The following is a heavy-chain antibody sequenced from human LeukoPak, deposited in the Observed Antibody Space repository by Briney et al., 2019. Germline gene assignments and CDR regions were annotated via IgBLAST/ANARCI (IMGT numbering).Heavy chain of an antibody. CDR3: ASVFFEAAFDI. Sequence: SSETLSLTCTVSGGSIGSSFYYWGWIRQPPGKGLEWIGSIYHSGSTYYNPSLKSRVTISVDTSKNQFSLKLSSVTAADTAVYYCASVFFEAAFDIWGQGTMVTVSS. J-gene: IGHJ3*02. D-gene: IGHD3-3*01. V-gene: IGHV4-39*07. CDR2: IYHSGST. CDR1: GGSIGSSFYY.